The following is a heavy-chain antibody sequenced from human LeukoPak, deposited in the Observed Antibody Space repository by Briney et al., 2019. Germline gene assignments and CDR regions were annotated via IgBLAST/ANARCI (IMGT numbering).Heavy chain of an antibody. D-gene: IGHD7-27*01. CDR1: GYTFTSYD. V-gene: IGHV1-8*01. Sequence: ASVKVSRTASGYTFTSYDFNWVRQATGQRPGWMVWMSPNSGDTGYAQKFQDRVTMTRNTSISTAYMELISLRSDDTAVYYCARGPPNWGYDYWGPGTLVTVSS. CDR3: ARGPPNWGYDY. CDR2: MSPNSGDT. J-gene: IGHJ4*02.